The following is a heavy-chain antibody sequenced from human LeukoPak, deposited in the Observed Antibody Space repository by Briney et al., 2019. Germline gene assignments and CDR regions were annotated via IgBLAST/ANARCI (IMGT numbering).Heavy chain of an antibody. CDR1: GFTFSSYA. CDR2: ISYDGSNK. D-gene: IGHD3-22*01. J-gene: IGHJ4*02. Sequence: GGSLRLSCAASGFTFSSYAMHWVRQAPGKGLEWVAVISYDGSNKYYADSVKGRFTISRDNSKNTLYLQMNSLRAEDTAVYYCARGTKTYYYDSSGYFHYWGQGTLVTASS. V-gene: IGHV3-30*01. CDR3: ARGTKTYYYDSSGYFHY.